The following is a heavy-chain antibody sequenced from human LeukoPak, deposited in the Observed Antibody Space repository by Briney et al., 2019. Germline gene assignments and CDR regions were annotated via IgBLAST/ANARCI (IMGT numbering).Heavy chain of an antibody. CDR3: ARPIDNGSGSYYFPY. CDR2: ISYDGANE. CDR1: GFSFHYYA. V-gene: IGHV3-30-3*01. J-gene: IGHJ4*02. D-gene: IGHD3-10*01. Sequence: GGSLRLSCATSGFSFHYYAMHWVRQDPGKGLEWVAVISYDGANEYYADSVKGRLTISRDNSKNTLYMEMSSLRPEDTAVYYCARPIDNGSGSYYFPYWGQGTLVTVSS.